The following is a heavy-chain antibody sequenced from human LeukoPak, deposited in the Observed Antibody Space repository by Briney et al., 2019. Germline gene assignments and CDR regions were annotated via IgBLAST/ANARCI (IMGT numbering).Heavy chain of an antibody. CDR2: IGIDSGNT. D-gene: IGHD5-24*01. CDR1: GFTFIDYS. V-gene: IGHV3-48*01. J-gene: IGHJ4*02. CDR3: ARDYKYAFDN. Sequence: GGSLRLSCAASGFTFIDYSMNWVRQAPGKGLEWTSYIGIDSGNTNYADSVKGRFTIPADKAKNSLYLQMNSLRVEDTAVYYCARDYKYAFDNWGQGTLVTVSS.